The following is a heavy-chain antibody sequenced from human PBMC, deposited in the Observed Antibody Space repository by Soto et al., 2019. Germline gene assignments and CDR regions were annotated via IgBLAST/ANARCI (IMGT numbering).Heavy chain of an antibody. Sequence: EVQLLESGGNLVQPGGSLRLSCAASGFTFSSYAMNWVRQAPGKGLEWVSAISGSGGSTYYADSVKGRFTISRDNSKNTLYLQMNSLRAEDTAVYYCARVIAARLPENWFDPWGQGTLVTVSS. CDR1: GFTFSSYA. CDR3: ARVIAARLPENWFDP. CDR2: ISGSGGST. V-gene: IGHV3-23*01. D-gene: IGHD6-6*01. J-gene: IGHJ5*02.